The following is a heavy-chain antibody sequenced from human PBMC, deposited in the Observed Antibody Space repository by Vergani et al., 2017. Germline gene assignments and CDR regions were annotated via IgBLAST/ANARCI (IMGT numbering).Heavy chain of an antibody. CDR1: RGTFSTSS. Sequence: QVQLVQSGAEVKKPGSSLKLSCHASRGTFSTSSIRWVRHAPGQALDLLAWFIPILGIANYAQKFQGRVTITTDKSTSTAYMELSSLRSEDTAVYYCARGHQYYYDSSGYYPPLGMDVWGQGP. CDR2: FIPILGIA. CDR3: ARGHQYYYDSSGYYPPLGMDV. J-gene: IGHJ6*02. D-gene: IGHD3-22*01. V-gene: IGHV1-69*02.